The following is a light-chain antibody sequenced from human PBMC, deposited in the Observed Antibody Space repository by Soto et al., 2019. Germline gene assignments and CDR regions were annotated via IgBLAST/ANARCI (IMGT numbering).Light chain of an antibody. CDR1: QSVSSSY. CDR2: GAS. CDR3: QQYGSSIT. Sequence: DIVLSQSPGTLSLSPVESATLSWRASQSVSSSYLAWYQQKPGQAPRLLIYGASSRATGIPDRFSGSGSGTDFTLTISRLEPEDFAVYYCQQYGSSITFGQGTRLEIK. V-gene: IGKV3-20*01. J-gene: IGKJ5*01.